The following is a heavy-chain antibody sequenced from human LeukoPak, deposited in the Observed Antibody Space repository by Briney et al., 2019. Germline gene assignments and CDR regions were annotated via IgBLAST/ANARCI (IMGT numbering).Heavy chain of an antibody. J-gene: IGHJ6*03. CDR2: IIPIFGTA. Sequence: SVKVSCKASGGTFSSYAISWVRQAPGQGLEWMGGIIPIFGTANYAQKFQDRVTITADESTSTAYMELSSLRSEDTAVYYCARGPLAPAYYYYYYYMDVWGKGTTVTVSS. CDR1: GGTFSSYA. V-gene: IGHV1-69*01. CDR3: ARGPLAPAYYYYYYYMDV. D-gene: IGHD1-1*01.